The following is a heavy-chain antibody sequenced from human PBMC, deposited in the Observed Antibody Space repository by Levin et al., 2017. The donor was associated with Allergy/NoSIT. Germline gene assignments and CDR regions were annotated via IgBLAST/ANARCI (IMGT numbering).Heavy chain of an antibody. CDR2: IYYSGST. CDR1: GGSIRSGGYY. Sequence: SQTLSLTCTVSGGSIRSGGYYWSWIRQHPGKGLEWIGYIYYSGSTYYNPSLKSRVTISVDTSKNQFSLKLSSVTAADTAVYYCARFNLELRVFDYWGQGTLVTVSS. CDR3: ARFNLELRVFDY. V-gene: IGHV4-31*03. D-gene: IGHD1-7*01. J-gene: IGHJ4*02.